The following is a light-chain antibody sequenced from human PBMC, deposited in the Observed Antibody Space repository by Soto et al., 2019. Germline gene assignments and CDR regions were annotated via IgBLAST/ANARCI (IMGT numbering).Light chain of an antibody. CDR3: MQALQSWT. V-gene: IGKV2-28*01. CDR1: QSLLHTNGYHY. CDR2: LGS. Sequence: DVVLTQSPLSLPVTPGEPASIPCRSSQSLLHTNGYHYLAWYLQRPGQSPQLLIYLGSNRASGVPDRFSGSGSGTDFTLKISRVEADDIGVYYCMQALQSWTFGQGTKVDIK. J-gene: IGKJ1*01.